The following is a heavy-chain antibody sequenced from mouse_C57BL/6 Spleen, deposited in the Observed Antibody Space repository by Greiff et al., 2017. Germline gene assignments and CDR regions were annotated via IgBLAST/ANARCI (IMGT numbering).Heavy chain of an antibody. D-gene: IGHD2-10*01. CDR3: ARRAYSYAMDY. CDR1: GFTFSDYG. CDR2: ISSGSSTI. J-gene: IGHJ4*01. Sequence: EVKVVESGGGLVKPGGSLKLSCAASGFTFSDYGMHWVRQAPEKGLEWVAYISSGSSTIYYADTVKGRFTLSRDNAKNTLFLQMTSLRSEDTAMYYCARRAYSYAMDYWGQGTSVTVSS. V-gene: IGHV5-17*01.